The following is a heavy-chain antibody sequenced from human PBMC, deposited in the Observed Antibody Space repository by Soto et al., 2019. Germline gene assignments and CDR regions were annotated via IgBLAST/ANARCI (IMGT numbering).Heavy chain of an antibody. CDR1: GFTFDDYA. V-gene: IGHV3-21*05. Sequence: PGGFLRLSCAASGFTFDDYAMHWVRQAPGKGLEWISGFGGSAGYIDYADSVKGRFTISRDDAKSSLYLQMNSLRVEDTAVYFCVRDHAWAFDSWGQGTQVTVSS. CDR3: VRDHAWAFDS. D-gene: IGHD2-2*01. CDR2: FGGSAGYI. J-gene: IGHJ4*02.